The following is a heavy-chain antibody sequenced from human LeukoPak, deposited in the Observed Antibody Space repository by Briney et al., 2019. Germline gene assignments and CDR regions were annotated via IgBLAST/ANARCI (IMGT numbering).Heavy chain of an antibody. J-gene: IGHJ4*02. Sequence: PWGSLRLSCTASGFTFSSYGMHWVRQAPGKGLEWVAFIRYDGNNKYYADSVKGRFTISRDDSKNALYLQMSSLRTEDTAVYYCAKSKSGASYFDYWGQGTLVTVSS. D-gene: IGHD1-26*01. CDR1: GFTFSSYG. CDR3: AKSKSGASYFDY. V-gene: IGHV3-30*02. CDR2: IRYDGNNK.